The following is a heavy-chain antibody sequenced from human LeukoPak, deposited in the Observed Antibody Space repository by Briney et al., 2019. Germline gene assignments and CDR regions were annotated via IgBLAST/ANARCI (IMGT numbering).Heavy chain of an antibody. Sequence: SETLSLTCTVSGGSISSYYCSWIRQPPRKGLGLGGYMDYSGSTTNNPSLKSPGTISVDTSKNQFALKLSSVTAADTAVYYCARVHSGSYYADYYYYMDVWGKGTTVTVSS. CDR3: ARVHSGSYYADYYYYMDV. J-gene: IGHJ6*03. CDR1: GGSISSYY. V-gene: IGHV4-59*01. D-gene: IGHD1-26*01. CDR2: MDYSGST.